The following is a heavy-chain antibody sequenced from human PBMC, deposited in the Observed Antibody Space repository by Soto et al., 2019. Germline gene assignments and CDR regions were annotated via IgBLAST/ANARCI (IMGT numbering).Heavy chain of an antibody. V-gene: IGHV3-74*01. Sequence: EVRLVESGGGLVHPGASRTVSCEASGFDFSSLWMHWVRHAPGKGLEWVARIDNRGIGTNYADAVRGRFTVSRDNAKNMLYRQMKKLRADDTGIYFCVRLGGSSWAAFWGKVTLVTVS. CDR3: VRLGGSSWAAF. CDR2: IDNRGIGT. D-gene: IGHD6-13*01. CDR1: GFDFSSLW. J-gene: IGHJ4*02.